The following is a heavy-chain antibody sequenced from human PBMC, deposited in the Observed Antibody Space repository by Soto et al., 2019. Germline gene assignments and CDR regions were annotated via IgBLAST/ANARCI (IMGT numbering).Heavy chain of an antibody. CDR2: IYWDDDR. V-gene: IGHV2-5*02. CDR1: AFSLSTTGVG. CDR3: VQSRCGGDCLQSYSSHSYYGLDV. J-gene: IGHJ6*02. D-gene: IGHD2-21*01. Sequence: QITLKESGPTLVKPTQTLTLTYTFSAFSLSTTGVGVGWIRRPPGKALEWLALIYWDDDRRYNPSLKSKLTITKDTSKNPVVLTMTNMDPVDTATYYCVQSRCGGDCLQSYSSHSYYGLDVWGQGTTVTVSS.